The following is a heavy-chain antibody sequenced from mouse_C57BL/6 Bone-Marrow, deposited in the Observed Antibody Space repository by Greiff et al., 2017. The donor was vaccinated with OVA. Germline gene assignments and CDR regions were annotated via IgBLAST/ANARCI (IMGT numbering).Heavy chain of an antibody. CDR2: INPNNGGT. V-gene: IGHV1-18*01. D-gene: IGHD2-4*01. CDR3: ARLSYDYDWFAY. J-gene: IGHJ3*01. Sequence: EVKLEESGPELVKPGASVKIPCKASGYTFTDYNMDWVKQSHGKSLEWIGDINPNNGGTIYNQKFKGKATLTVDKSSSTAYMELRSLTSEDTAVYYCARLSYDYDWFAYWGQGTLVTVSA. CDR1: GYTFTDYN.